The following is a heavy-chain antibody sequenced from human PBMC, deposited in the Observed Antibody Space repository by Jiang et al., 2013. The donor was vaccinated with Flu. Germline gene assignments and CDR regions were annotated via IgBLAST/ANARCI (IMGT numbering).Heavy chain of an antibody. J-gene: IGHJ4*02. CDR1: GFRINSYG. CDR2: IWSDGRRK. Sequence: VQLLESGGGVVQPWRPLSLSCAVSGFRINSYGMHWVRQAPGKGLEWVAVIWSDGRRKDYADSVKGRFIIARDDAKNILYLQMNVLRAEDTAVYYCARDMGDILTRGGLEYWGQGTPLTVSS. V-gene: IGHV3-33*01. D-gene: IGHD3-9*01. CDR3: ARDMGDILTRGGLEY.